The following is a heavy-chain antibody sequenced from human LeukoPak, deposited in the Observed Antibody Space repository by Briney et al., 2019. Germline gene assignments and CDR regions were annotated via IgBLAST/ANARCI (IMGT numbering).Heavy chain of an antibody. CDR3: ARQPSTRYCSSATCYTLDI. J-gene: IGHJ3*02. Sequence: PSETLSLTCTVSGGSISSGDYYWSWIRQPPGKGLEWIGYISHSGNSYFNPSLKSRITLSVDTSKNQFSLKLSSVTAADTAVYYCARQPSTRYCSSATCYTLDIWGQGTMVTVSS. CDR2: ISHSGNS. V-gene: IGHV4-30-4*08. CDR1: GGSISSGDYY. D-gene: IGHD2-2*02.